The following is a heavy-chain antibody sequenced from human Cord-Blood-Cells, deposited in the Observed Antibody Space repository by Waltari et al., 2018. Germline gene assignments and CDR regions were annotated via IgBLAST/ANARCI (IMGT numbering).Heavy chain of an antibody. J-gene: IGHJ4*02. CDR1: GFTFSSYA. CDR2: ISGSGGST. CDR3: AKDHRISSSWYYFDY. D-gene: IGHD6-13*01. V-gene: IGHV3-23*01. Sequence: EVQLLESGGGLVQPGGSLRLSCAASGFTFSSYAMSRVRQAPGKGLEWVSAISGSGGSTYYADSVKGRFTISRDNSKNTLYLQMNSLRAEDTAVYYCAKDHRISSSWYYFDYWGQGTLVTVSS.